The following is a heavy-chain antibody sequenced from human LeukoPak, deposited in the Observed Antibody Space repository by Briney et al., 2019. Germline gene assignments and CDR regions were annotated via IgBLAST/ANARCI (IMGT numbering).Heavy chain of an antibody. CDR2: IRYDGSKK. J-gene: IGHJ4*02. V-gene: IGHV3-30*02. Sequence: GGSLRLSCAASGFSFSSYAMYWVRQAPGKGLEWVAFIRYDGSKKYYGDSVKGRFTISRDNSKNTLYLQMNSLRAEDTAVYYCAKDQSHSFDSNGYSDYWGQGTLVTVSS. CDR1: GFSFSSYA. D-gene: IGHD3-22*01. CDR3: AKDQSHSFDSNGYSDY.